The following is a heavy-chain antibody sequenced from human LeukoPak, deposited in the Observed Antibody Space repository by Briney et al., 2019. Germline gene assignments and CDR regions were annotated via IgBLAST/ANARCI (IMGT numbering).Heavy chain of an antibody. Sequence: SVKVSCKASGGTFSSYAISWVRQAPGQGLEWMGGIIPIFGTANYAQKFQGRVTITADKSTSTAYMELSSLRSEDTAVYYCARKVPNDSSGYYYRGQFDPWGQGTLVTVSS. D-gene: IGHD3-22*01. V-gene: IGHV1-69*06. J-gene: IGHJ5*02. CDR1: GGTFSSYA. CDR3: ARKVPNDSSGYYYRGQFDP. CDR2: IIPIFGTA.